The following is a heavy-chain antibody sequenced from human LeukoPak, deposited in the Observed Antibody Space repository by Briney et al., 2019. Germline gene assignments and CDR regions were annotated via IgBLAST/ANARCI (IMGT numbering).Heavy chain of an antibody. CDR1: GFTFSSYA. J-gene: IGHJ4*02. CDR3: AKARYSSSWAFDY. CDR2: ISGSGGST. Sequence: GGSLRLSCAASGFTFSSYAMSWVRRAPGKGLEWVSAISGSGGSTYYADSVKGRFTISRDNSKNTLYLQMNSLRAEDTAVYYCAKARYSSSWAFDYWGQGTLVTVSS. D-gene: IGHD6-13*01. V-gene: IGHV3-23*01.